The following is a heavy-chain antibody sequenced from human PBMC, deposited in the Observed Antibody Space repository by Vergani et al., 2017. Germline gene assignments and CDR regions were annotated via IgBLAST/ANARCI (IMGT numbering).Heavy chain of an antibody. D-gene: IGHD1-14*01. CDR3: ARDLRLLYNRFDP. Sequence: QVQLLESGGGVVQRGRCLRVSCAASGVTFNQYSMHWVRPAPGKGREWVAVTWYDGNNKQSADSVKGRFTISRENSKSTMYLQMNSLRDEDTGVYYCARDLRLLYNRFDPWGQGTLVTVSS. J-gene: IGHJ5*02. V-gene: IGHV3-33*01. CDR2: TWYDGNNK. CDR1: GVTFNQYS.